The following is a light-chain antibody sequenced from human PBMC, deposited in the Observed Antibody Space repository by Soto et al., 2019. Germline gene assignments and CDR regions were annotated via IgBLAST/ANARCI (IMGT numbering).Light chain of an antibody. Sequence: DIQMTQSPSSLSASVGDRVTITCRASQSISNYLNWYQQKPGKAPKLLIYAASTLQSGVPSRFSGSGSGTEFTLTINNLQPEDFATYYCQQLYRYPITFGQGTRLEIK. J-gene: IGKJ5*01. CDR1: QSISNY. CDR3: QQLYRYPIT. CDR2: AAS. V-gene: IGKV1-17*02.